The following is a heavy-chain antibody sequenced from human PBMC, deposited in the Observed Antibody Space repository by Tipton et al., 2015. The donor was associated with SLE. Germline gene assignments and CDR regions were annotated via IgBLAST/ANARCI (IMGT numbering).Heavy chain of an antibody. V-gene: IGHV3-30*04. Sequence: SLRLSCAASGFTFSSYAMHWVRQAPGKGLEWVAVISYDGSNKYYADSVKGRFTISRDNSKNTLYLQMNSLRAEDTAVYYCARSLLSGHDSYGMDVWGQGTTVTVSS. CDR1: GFTFSSYA. CDR3: ARSLLSGHDSYGMDV. CDR2: ISYDGSNK. J-gene: IGHJ6*02. D-gene: IGHD5-12*01.